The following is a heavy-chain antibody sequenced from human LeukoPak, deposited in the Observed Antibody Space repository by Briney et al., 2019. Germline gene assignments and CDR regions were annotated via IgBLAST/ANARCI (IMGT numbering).Heavy chain of an antibody. CDR1: GGSFSGYY. D-gene: IGHD2-15*01. Sequence: SETLSLTCAVYGGSFSGYYWSWIRQPPGKGLEWIGEINHSGSTNYNPSLKSRVTISVDTSKNQFSLKLSSVTAADTAVYYCARACCSGGSCYLTKTNFDYWGQGTLVTVSS. CDR2: INHSGST. V-gene: IGHV4-34*01. J-gene: IGHJ4*02. CDR3: ARACCSGGSCYLTKTNFDY.